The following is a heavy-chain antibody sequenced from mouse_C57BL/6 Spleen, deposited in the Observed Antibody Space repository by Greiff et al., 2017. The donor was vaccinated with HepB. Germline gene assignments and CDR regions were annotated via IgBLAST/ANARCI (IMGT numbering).Heavy chain of an antibody. CDR1: GFSLTSYG. CDR2: IWRGGST. V-gene: IGHV2-5*01. J-gene: IGHJ4*01. Sequence: VKLQESGPGLVQPSQSLSITCTVSGFSLTSYGVHWVRQSPGKGLEWLGVIWRGGSTDYNAAFMSRLSITKDNSKSQVFFKMNSLQADDTAIYYCAKKGYYGSSYYYAMDYWGQGTSVTVSS. D-gene: IGHD1-1*01. CDR3: AKKGYYGSSYYYAMDY.